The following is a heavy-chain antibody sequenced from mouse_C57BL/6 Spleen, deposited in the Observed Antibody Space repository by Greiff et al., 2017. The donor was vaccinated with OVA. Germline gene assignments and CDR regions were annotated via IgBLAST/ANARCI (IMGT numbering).Heavy chain of an antibody. CDR3: AIPSITTVDYFDY. Sequence: QVQLKESGPELVKPGASVKISCKASGYAFSSSWMNWVKQRPGKGLEWIGRIYPGDGDTNYNGKFKGKATLTADKSSSTAYMQLSSLTSEDSAVYFCAIPSITTVDYFDYWGQGTTLTVSS. CDR2: IYPGDGDT. D-gene: IGHD1-1*01. CDR1: GYAFSSSW. J-gene: IGHJ2*01. V-gene: IGHV1-82*01.